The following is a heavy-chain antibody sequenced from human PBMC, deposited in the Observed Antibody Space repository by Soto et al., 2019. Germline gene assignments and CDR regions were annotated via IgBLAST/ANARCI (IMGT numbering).Heavy chain of an antibody. Sequence: SETLSLTCAVSGGSLSSGGYSRSWIRQPPGKGLEWVGDIYHSGSTYYNPSLKSRVTISVDRSKNQFSLKLSSVTAADTAVYYCARELSDSSGWYGLFYYYYYFDYWGQGTPVNVSS. CDR3: ARELSDSSGWYGLFYYYYYFDY. D-gene: IGHD6-19*01. J-gene: IGHJ4*02. CDR1: GGSLSSGGYS. CDR2: IYHSGST. V-gene: IGHV4-30-2*01.